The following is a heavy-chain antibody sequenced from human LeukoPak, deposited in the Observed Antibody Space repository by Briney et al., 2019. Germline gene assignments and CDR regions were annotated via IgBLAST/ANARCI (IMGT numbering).Heavy chain of an antibody. Sequence: XVRQAPGXXLEWVSTISGSDGSTYYADSVKGRFTISRDNSKNTLYLQMNSLRVEDTAIYYCAKGRGYCTGGSCYSDYWGQGTLVTVSS. J-gene: IGHJ4*02. CDR2: ISGSDGST. D-gene: IGHD2-15*01. CDR3: AKGRGYCTGGSCYSDY. V-gene: IGHV3-23*01.